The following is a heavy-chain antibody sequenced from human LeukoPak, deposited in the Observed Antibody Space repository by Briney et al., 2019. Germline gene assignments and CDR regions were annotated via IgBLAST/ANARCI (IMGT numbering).Heavy chain of an antibody. CDR3: AKGHRGLRPLDY. Sequence: GGSLRLSCAASGFTFSSYAMSWVRQAPGKGLEWVSAISGSGGSTYYADSVKGRFTISRDNSKNTLYLQMNNLRAEDTAVYYWAKGHRGLRPLDYWGQGTLVTVSS. J-gene: IGHJ4*02. CDR1: GFTFSSYA. D-gene: IGHD5-18*01. CDR2: ISGSGGST. V-gene: IGHV3-23*01.